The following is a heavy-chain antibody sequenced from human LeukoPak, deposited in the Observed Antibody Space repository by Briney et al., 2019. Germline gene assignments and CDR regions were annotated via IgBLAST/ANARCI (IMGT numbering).Heavy chain of an antibody. V-gene: IGHV1-46*01. CDR2: SNPRGGNT. J-gene: IGHJ4*02. D-gene: IGHD3-22*01. CDR3: ARDIDGGGYLTPFDY. Sequence: ASVKVSCKPSGYIFSRYNIHWVRQAPGQGLEWMGTSNPRGGNTSYAQKFQGRVTLTGDTSTSTVYMEVSSLRPEDTAVYYCARDIDGGGYLTPFDYWGQGTLVTVSS. CDR1: GYIFSRYN.